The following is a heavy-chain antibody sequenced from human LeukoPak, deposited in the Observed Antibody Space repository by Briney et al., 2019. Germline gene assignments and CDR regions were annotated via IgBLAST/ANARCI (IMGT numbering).Heavy chain of an antibody. CDR1: GGTFSSYT. D-gene: IGHD2-2*01. Sequence: ASVKVSCKASGGTFSSYTISWVRQAPGQGLEWMGRIIPILGIANYAQKFQGRVTITADKSTSTAYMELSSLRSKDTAVYYCAREYCSSTGCSYYFDYWGQGTLVTVSS. J-gene: IGHJ4*02. V-gene: IGHV1-69*04. CDR3: AREYCSSTGCSYYFDY. CDR2: IIPILGIA.